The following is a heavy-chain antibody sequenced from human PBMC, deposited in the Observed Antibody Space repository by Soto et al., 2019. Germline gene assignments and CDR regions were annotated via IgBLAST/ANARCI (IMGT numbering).Heavy chain of an antibody. J-gene: IGHJ3*02. Sequence: EVQLLESGGDLVQPGGSLRLSRAASGFTFSNYAINWVRQAPGKGLEWVSVISSSSSYIYYADSVKGRFTISRDNAKNSLYLQMNSLRAEDTAVYYCARENGYSSSWTGAFDIWGQGTMVTVSS. CDR3: ARENGYSSSWTGAFDI. CDR2: ISSSSSYI. CDR1: GFTFSNYA. D-gene: IGHD6-13*01. V-gene: IGHV3-21*01.